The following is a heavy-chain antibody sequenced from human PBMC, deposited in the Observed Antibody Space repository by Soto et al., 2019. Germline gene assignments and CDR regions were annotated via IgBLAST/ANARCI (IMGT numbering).Heavy chain of an antibody. CDR3: AKSGSSGWYGWFDP. Sequence: SGPTLVNPTQTLTLACIFSGFSLRTSGVGVGWIRQPPGKALEWLGFIYWNDDKRYSPSLKSRLTITKDTSKNQVVLTMTNMDPVDTATYYCAKSGSSGWYGWFDPWGQGTLVTVSS. J-gene: IGHJ5*02. CDR1: GFSLRTSGVG. D-gene: IGHD6-19*01. V-gene: IGHV2-5*01. CDR2: IYWNDDK.